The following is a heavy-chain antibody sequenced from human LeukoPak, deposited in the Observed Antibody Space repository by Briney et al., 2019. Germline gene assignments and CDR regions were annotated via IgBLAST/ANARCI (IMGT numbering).Heavy chain of an antibody. D-gene: IGHD2-2*01. CDR3: ARGLLGRVVPAAINYYYYYYMDV. CDR1: GYTFTRYD. Sequence: ASVKVSCKASGYTFTRYDINWVRQATGQGLEWMGWMNPNSGNTGYAQKFQGRVTMTRNTSISTAYMELSSLRSEDTAVYYCARGLLGRVVPAAINYYYYYYMDVWGKGTTVTVSS. J-gene: IGHJ6*03. V-gene: IGHV1-8*01. CDR2: MNPNSGNT.